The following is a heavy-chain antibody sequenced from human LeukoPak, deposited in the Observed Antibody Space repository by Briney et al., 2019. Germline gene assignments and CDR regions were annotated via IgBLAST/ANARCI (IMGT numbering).Heavy chain of an antibody. CDR2: IYHSGST. Sequence: SETLSLTCAASGGSISSSNWWSWVRQPPGKGLEWIGEIYHSGSTNYNPSLKSRVTISVDKSKNQFSLKLSSVTAADTAVYYCARLRDTAMVTVRFYYFDYWGQGTLVTVSS. CDR3: ARLRDTAMVTVRFYYFDY. CDR1: GGSISSSNW. J-gene: IGHJ4*02. D-gene: IGHD5-18*01. V-gene: IGHV4-4*02.